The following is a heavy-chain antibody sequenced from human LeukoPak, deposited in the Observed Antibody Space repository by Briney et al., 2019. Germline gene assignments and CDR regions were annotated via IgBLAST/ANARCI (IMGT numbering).Heavy chain of an antibody. J-gene: IGHJ4*02. V-gene: IGHV4-61*02. D-gene: IGHD5-18*01. Sequence: SQTLSLTCTVSGGSISSGSYYWSWIRQPAGKGLEWIGRIYTSGSTNYNPSLKSRVTISVDTSKNQFSLQLGSVTAADTAVYYCARARGYSYGYPDYWGQGTLVTVSS. CDR2: IYTSGST. CDR1: GGSISSGSYY. CDR3: ARARGYSYGYPDY.